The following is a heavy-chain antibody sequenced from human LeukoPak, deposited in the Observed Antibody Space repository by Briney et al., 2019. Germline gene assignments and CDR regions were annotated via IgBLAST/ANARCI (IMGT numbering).Heavy chain of an antibody. V-gene: IGHV3-66*01. J-gene: IGHJ4*02. CDR1: GFTVSSNY. CDR3: AKVPQGWLQLRTLDYFDY. Sequence: PGGSLRLSCAASGFTVSSNYMSWVRQAPGKGLEWVSVIYSGGSTYYADSVKGRFTISRDNSKNTLYLQMNSLRAEDTAVYYCAKVPQGWLQLRTLDYFDYWGQGTLVTVSS. CDR2: IYSGGST. D-gene: IGHD5-24*01.